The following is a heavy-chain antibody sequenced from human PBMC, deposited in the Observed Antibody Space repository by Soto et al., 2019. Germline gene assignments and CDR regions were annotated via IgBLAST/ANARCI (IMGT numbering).Heavy chain of an antibody. V-gene: IGHV4-61*01. D-gene: IGHD2-15*01. CDR1: GGSVSSGSYY. CDR2: IYYSGST. Sequence: SETLSLTCTVSGGSVSSGSYYWSWIRQPPGKGLEWIGYIYYSGSTNYNPSLKSRVTISVDTSKNQFSLKLSSVTAADTAVYYCARVVVAATPLYYYYYGMDVWGQGTTVTVSS. CDR3: ARVVVAATPLYYYYYGMDV. J-gene: IGHJ6*02.